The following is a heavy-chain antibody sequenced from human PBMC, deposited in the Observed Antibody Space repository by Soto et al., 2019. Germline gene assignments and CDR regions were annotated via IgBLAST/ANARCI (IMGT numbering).Heavy chain of an antibody. Sequence: PSETLSLTCAVSGVSIRDFYWWSWVRQPPGKGLEWIGEIYHSGITNYNPSLKSRVTVSLDKSKNQFSVKLNSVTAADTAVYYCASNQDFYDSSGYYYWGQGTLVTVSS. CDR1: GVSIRDFYW. CDR3: ASNQDFYDSSGYYY. D-gene: IGHD3-22*01. CDR2: IYHSGIT. J-gene: IGHJ4*02. V-gene: IGHV4-4*02.